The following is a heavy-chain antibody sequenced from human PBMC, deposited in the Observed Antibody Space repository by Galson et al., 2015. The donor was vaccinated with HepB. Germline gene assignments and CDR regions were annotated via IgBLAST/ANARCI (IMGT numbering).Heavy chain of an antibody. Sequence: CAISGDSVSSDGAAWNWIRQSPSRGLEWLGRTYYRSKWYDNYAVSVERRITISPDTSKNQFSLHLNSVTPEDTAVYYCARDGHLAPDCFDYWGQGTLVTVCS. CDR2: TYYRSKWYD. CDR3: ARDGHLAPDCFDY. D-gene: IGHD3/OR15-3a*01. J-gene: IGHJ4*02. CDR1: GDSVSSDGAA. V-gene: IGHV6-1*01.